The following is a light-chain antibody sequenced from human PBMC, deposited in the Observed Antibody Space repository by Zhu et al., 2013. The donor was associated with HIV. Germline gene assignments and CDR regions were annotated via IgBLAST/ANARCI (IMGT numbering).Light chain of an antibody. CDR3: QQSYTIPYT. CDR1: QSVSNY. CDR2: EAS. V-gene: IGKV1-39*01. J-gene: IGKJ2*01. Sequence: MTQSPSSLSASVGDRVIITCRASQSVSNYFNWYQQKPGKAPKLLIYEASTLQSGVPSRFSGSGSGTYFTLTISSLQAEDFATYYCQQSYTIPYTFGQGTKLEIK.